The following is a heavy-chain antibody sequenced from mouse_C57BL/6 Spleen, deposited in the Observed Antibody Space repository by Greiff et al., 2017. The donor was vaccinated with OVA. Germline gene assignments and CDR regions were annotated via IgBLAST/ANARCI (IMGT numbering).Heavy chain of an antibody. V-gene: IGHV6-6*01. CDR1: GFTFSDAW. D-gene: IGHD2-4*01. CDR3: TGYYDYDGAWFAY. CDR2: IRNKANNHAT. J-gene: IGHJ3*01. Sequence: EVQGVESGGGLVQPGGSMKLSCAASGFTFSDAWMDWVRQSPEKGLEWVAEIRNKANNHATYYAESVKGRFTISRDDSKSSVYLQMNSLRAEDTGIYYCTGYYDYDGAWFAYWGQGTLVTVSA.